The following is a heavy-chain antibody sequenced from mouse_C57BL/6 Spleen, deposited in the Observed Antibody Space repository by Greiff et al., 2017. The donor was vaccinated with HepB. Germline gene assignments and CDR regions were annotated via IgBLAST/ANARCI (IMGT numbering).Heavy chain of an antibody. V-gene: IGHV5-12*01. J-gene: IGHJ4*01. CDR1: GFTFSDYY. D-gene: IGHD2-4*01. CDR3: ARHGGPYYDYDGAMDY. CDR2: ISNGGGST. Sequence: EVKLMESGGGLVQPGGSLKLSCAASGFTFSDYYMYWVRQTPEKRLEWVAYISNGGGSTYYPDTVKGRFTISRDNAKNTLYLQMSRLKSEDTAMYYCARHGGPYYDYDGAMDYWGQGTSVTVSS.